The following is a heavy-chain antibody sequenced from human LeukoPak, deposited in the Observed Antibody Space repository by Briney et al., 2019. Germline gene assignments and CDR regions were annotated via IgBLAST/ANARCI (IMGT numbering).Heavy chain of an antibody. CDR1: GYTFTSYD. V-gene: IGHV1-8*01. CDR2: MNPNSGNT. CDR3: AREGILTRFDP. D-gene: IGHD3-9*01. Sequence: ASVKVSCKASGYTFTSYDINWVRQATGQGLEWMGWMNPNSGNTGYAQKFQGRVTITADKSTSTAYMELSSLRSEDTAVYYCAREGILTRFDPWGQGTLVTVSS. J-gene: IGHJ5*02.